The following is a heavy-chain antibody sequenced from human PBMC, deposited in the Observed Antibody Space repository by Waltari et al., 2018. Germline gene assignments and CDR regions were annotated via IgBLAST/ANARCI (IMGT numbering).Heavy chain of an antibody. Sequence: VSLVQSGAELKKPGASVKVSCKTSGYAFTKYSMHWVRQATGQGLEWMGWIHGGNGNTKYSKKFQDRLSISQDTSATTVYMELSSLTSEDTAVYYCAKTQYDFWSAYFDYWGQGTLVTVSS. D-gene: IGHD3-3*01. CDR3: AKTQYDFWSAYFDY. V-gene: IGHV1-3*01. CDR2: IHGGNGNT. CDR1: GYAFTKYS. J-gene: IGHJ4*02.